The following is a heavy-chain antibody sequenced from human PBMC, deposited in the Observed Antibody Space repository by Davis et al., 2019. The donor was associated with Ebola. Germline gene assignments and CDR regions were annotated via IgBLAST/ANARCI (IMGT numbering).Heavy chain of an antibody. CDR2: MSRSGGST. CDR3: GRLKGWGVDY. J-gene: IGHJ4*02. CDR1: GFMFSSYD. V-gene: IGHV3-23*01. Sequence: PGGSLRLSCAASGFMFSSYDMTWVRQAPGKGLEWVSAMSRSGGSTYYADSVKGRFTISRDNSKNTLYVQMNSLRAEDTAVYYRGRLKGWGVDYWGQGTLVTVSS. D-gene: IGHD7-27*01.